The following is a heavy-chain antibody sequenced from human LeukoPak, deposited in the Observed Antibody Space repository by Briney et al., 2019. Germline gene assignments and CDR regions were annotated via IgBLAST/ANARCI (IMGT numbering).Heavy chain of an antibody. J-gene: IGHJ5*02. Sequence: GGSLRLSCAASGFTFSSYAMSWVRQAPGKGLEWVSAISGSGGSTYYADSVKGRFTISRDNSKNTLYLQMNSLRAEDTAVYYCAKNPTAMVKFSYNWFDPSGQGTLVTVSS. CDR2: ISGSGGST. CDR1: GFTFSSYA. CDR3: AKNPTAMVKFSYNWFDP. V-gene: IGHV3-23*01. D-gene: IGHD5-18*01.